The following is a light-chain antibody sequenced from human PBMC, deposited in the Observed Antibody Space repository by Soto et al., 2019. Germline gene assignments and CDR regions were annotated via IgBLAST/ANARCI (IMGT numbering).Light chain of an antibody. Sequence: EIVLTQSPGTLSLSPGERATLSCRASQSVTSTSLAWYQQKPGQAPRLLIYGASSRATDIPDRFSGSGSGTDFTLIISRLEPEYFAVYYCQQHATPPEPFGQGTKLDIK. CDR3: QQHATPPEP. V-gene: IGKV3-20*01. CDR2: GAS. J-gene: IGKJ1*01. CDR1: QSVTSTS.